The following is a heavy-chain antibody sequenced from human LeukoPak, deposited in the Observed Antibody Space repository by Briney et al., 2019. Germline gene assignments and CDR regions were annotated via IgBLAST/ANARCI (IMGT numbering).Heavy chain of an antibody. CDR1: EYSFTSYW. D-gene: IGHD2-21*01. V-gene: IGHV5-51*01. CDR3: ARSAYCGGDCYLPTTFGY. CDR2: IYLGDSDT. J-gene: IGHJ4*02. Sequence: PGESLKISCKGSEYSFTSYWIGWVRQRPEKGLGWMGIIYLGDSDTRYSASFQGQVTISADNSISTAYLQWSSLKASDAAMYYCARSAYCGGDCYLPTTFGYWGQGTLVTVSS.